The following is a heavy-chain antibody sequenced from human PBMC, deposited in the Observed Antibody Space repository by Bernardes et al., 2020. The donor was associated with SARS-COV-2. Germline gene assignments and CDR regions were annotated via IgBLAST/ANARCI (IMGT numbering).Heavy chain of an antibody. J-gene: IGHJ4*02. CDR2: ISYDGSNK. CDR1: GFTFSSYA. V-gene: IGHV3-30-3*01. CDR3: ASGPYDHDGTAYSAIDY. D-gene: IGHD3-22*01. Sequence: GGSLRLSCAASGFTFSSYAMHWVRQAPGKGLEWVAVISYDGSNKYYADSVKGRFTISRDNSKNTLYLQMNSLRAEDTAVYYCASGPYDHDGTAYSAIDYWGQGILVTVSS.